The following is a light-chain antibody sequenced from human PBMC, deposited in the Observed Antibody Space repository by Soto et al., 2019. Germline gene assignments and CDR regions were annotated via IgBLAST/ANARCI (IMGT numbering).Light chain of an antibody. CDR1: SSDIGGSNY. Sequence: QSVLTQPASVSGSPGQSITISCTGTSSDIGGSNYVSWYQQHPGKAPKVMIYEVTSRPSGVSNRFSGSKSGNTASLTISGLQPEDEAEYYCSSYTTSSTVVFGTGTKLTVL. CDR3: SSYTTSSTVV. J-gene: IGLJ1*01. V-gene: IGLV2-14*03. CDR2: EVT.